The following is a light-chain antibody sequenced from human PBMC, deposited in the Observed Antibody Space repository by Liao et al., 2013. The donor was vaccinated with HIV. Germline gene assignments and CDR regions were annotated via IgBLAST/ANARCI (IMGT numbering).Light chain of an antibody. CDR2: YDS. Sequence: SYELTQSPSMSVAPGKTARITCGENNIGSKNVHWYQQKPGQAPTLVMYYDSLRPSGIPERFSGSKSDNTATLSISGVEAGDEADYYCQVWDSSSDHWVFGGGTKLTVL. CDR1: NIGSKN. J-gene: IGLJ3*02. V-gene: IGLV3-21*04. CDR3: QVWDSSSDHWV.